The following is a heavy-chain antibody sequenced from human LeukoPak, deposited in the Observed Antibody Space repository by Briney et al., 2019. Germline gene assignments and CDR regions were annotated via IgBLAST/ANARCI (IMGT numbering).Heavy chain of an antibody. CDR2: IYPGDSNT. Sequence: GESLKISCRDSGYSFTSYWIDWVRQMPGKGLEWMGIIYPGDSNTRYSPSFQGQVTISVDKSISTAYLQWSSLKASDTAMYYCARVDDFWSGYLRPPDYWGQGTLVTVSS. D-gene: IGHD3-3*01. V-gene: IGHV5-51*01. CDR3: ARVDDFWSGYLRPPDY. J-gene: IGHJ4*02. CDR1: GYSFTSYW.